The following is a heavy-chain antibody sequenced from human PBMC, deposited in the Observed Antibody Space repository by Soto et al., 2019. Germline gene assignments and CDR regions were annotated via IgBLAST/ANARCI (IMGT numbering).Heavy chain of an antibody. J-gene: IGHJ6*02. Sequence: QVQLVQSGAEVKKPGSSVKVSCKASGGTFSSYAISWVRQAPGQGLEWMGGISPIFGTANYAQKFQGRVTITADKSASRAYMELSSLRSEDTAVYYCAREVYSSSPERYGMDVGGQGTTVTFAS. CDR3: AREVYSSSPERYGMDV. D-gene: IGHD6-6*01. CDR1: GGTFSSYA. V-gene: IGHV1-69*06. CDR2: ISPIFGTA.